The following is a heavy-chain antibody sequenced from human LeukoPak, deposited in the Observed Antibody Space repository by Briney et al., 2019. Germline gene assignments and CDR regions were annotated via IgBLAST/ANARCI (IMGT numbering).Heavy chain of an antibody. CDR3: AKDDYGSGTPTDY. Sequence: GGSLRLSCAAPGFTFSSYAMSWVRQAPGKGLEWVSAISGSGGSTYYADSVKGRFTISRDNSKNTLYLQMNSLRAEDTAVYYCAKDDYGSGTPTDYWGQGTLVTASS. V-gene: IGHV3-23*01. CDR2: ISGSGGST. CDR1: GFTFSSYA. D-gene: IGHD3-10*01. J-gene: IGHJ4*02.